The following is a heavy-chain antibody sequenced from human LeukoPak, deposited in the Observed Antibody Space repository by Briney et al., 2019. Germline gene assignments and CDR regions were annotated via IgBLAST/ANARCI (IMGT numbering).Heavy chain of an antibody. CDR1: GGTFSSYA. V-gene: IGHV1-69*04. J-gene: IGHJ4*02. CDR2: IIPILGIA. D-gene: IGHD3-9*01. Sequence: GASVKVSCKASGGTFSSYAISWVRQAPGQGLEWMGRIIPILGIANYAQKFQGRVTITADKSTSTAYMELSSLRSEDTAVYYCATTPYILTGYYLVYFDYWGQGTLVTVSS. CDR3: ATTPYILTGYYLVYFDY.